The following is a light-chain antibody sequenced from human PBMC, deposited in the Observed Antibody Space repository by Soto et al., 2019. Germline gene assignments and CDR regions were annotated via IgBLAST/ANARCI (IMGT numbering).Light chain of an antibody. CDR3: SSYSGSTTPVL. V-gene: IGLV2-14*01. Sequence: QSVLTQPASVSGSPGQSITISCTGTSSDVGGYAYVSWYQQYPGKAPKLMIYEVNNRPSGISNRFSGSKSGNTASLTISGLQAEDEADYYCSSYSGSTTPVLFGGGTQLTVL. J-gene: IGLJ3*02. CDR1: SSDVGGYAY. CDR2: EVN.